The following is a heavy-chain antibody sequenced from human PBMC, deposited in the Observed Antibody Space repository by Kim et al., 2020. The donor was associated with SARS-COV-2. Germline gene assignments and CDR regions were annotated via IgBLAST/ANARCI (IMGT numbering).Heavy chain of an antibody. V-gene: IGHV3-21*01. CDR3: ARGEYYYDSSGQIPDY. J-gene: IGHJ4*02. D-gene: IGHD3-22*01. Sequence: GGSLRLSCAASGFTFSSYSMNWVRQAPGKGLEWVSSISSSSSYIYYADSVKGRFTISRDNAKNSLYLQMNSLRAEDTAVYYCARGEYYYDSSGQIPDYWGQGTLVTVSS. CDR2: ISSSSSYI. CDR1: GFTFSSYS.